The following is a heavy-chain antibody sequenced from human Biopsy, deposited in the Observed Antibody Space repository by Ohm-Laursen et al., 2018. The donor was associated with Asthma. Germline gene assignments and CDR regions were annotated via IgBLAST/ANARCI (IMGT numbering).Heavy chain of an antibody. CDR1: GDAMSTSGSY. CDR3: ARAVSSSSYRYFDL. Sequence: TLSLTCFVSGDAMSTSGSYWGWIRQSPGKGLEWIGGIYYSGRTYYNPSLEGRVTISADTSKNPFSLKVPSVTAADTAVYYCARAVSSSSYRYFDLWGRGDLVTVSS. V-gene: IGHV4-39*02. D-gene: IGHD6-6*01. CDR2: IYYSGRT. J-gene: IGHJ2*01.